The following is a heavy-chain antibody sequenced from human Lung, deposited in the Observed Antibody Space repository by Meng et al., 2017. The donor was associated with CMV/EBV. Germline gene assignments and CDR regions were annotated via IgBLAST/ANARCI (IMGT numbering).Heavy chain of an antibody. CDR2: ISSTSIHI. J-gene: IGHJ4*02. D-gene: IGHD2-2*01. V-gene: IGHV3-21*01. CDR3: ARGRGYCSSTNCYLNFDY. Sequence: GGPLRLXCAASAFIFSDYAMTWIRQAPGKGLEWVSSISSTSIHIYYADSVKGRFTISRDNGKNLLYLQLNSLRAEDTAVYYCARGRGYCSSTNCYLNFDYXGQGXLVTVSS. CDR1: AFIFSDYA.